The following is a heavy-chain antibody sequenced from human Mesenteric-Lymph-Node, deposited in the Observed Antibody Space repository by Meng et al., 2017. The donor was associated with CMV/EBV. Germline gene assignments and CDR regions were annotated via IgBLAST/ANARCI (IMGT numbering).Heavy chain of an antibody. J-gene: IGHJ4*02. D-gene: IGHD3-16*01. CDR3: ARVYAPFGSFGEVSHFDY. V-gene: IGHV4-34*01. Sequence: SETLSLTCAVYGGSFNGYYWGWIRQPPGKGLEWIGEINDSGSTKYNPSLKSRVTISVDTSKKQFSLKLNSVTATDTAMYYCARVYAPFGSFGEVSHFDYWGQGTLVTVSS. CDR1: GGSFNGYY. CDR2: INDSGST.